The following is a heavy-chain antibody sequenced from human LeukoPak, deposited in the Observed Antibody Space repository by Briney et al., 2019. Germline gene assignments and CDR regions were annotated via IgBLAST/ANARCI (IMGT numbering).Heavy chain of an antibody. CDR1: GYSFTGYY. CDR3: ARTLYYDSSGYYENFDY. CDR2: INPNSGGT. V-gene: IGHV1-2*02. J-gene: IGHJ4*02. D-gene: IGHD3-22*01. Sequence: ASVKVSCKASGYSFTGYYMHWVRQAPGQGFEWMGWINPNSGGTNYAQKFQGRVTMTRDTSISTAYMELSRLRSDDTAVYYCARTLYYDSSGYYENFDYWGQGTLVTVSS.